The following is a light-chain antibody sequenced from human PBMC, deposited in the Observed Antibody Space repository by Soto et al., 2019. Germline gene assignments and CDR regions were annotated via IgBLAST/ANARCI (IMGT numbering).Light chain of an antibody. J-gene: IGKJ2*01. CDR2: DPS. CDR1: QSVGTY. CDR3: QQRSSGFT. Sequence: ETVVTQSPATLSLSPGERATLSCWASQSVGTYLAWYQQKPGQAPRLLIYDPSNRATGIPARFSGSGSGTDFTLTISSLEPEDFAVYYCQQRSSGFTFGQGTKLERK. V-gene: IGKV3-11*01.